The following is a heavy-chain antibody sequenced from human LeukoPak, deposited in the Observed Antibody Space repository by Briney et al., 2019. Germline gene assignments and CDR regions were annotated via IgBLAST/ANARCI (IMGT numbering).Heavy chain of an antibody. V-gene: IGHV1-18*01. CDR2: ISAYNGNT. D-gene: IGHD2-2*02. CDR3: ARDHPNIVVVPAAIQGTYYYYMDV. J-gene: IGHJ6*03. CDR1: GYTFTSYG. Sequence: ASVKVSCKASGYTFTSYGISWVRQAPGQGLEWMGWISAYNGNTNYAQKLQGRVTMTTDTSTSTAYMELRSLRSDDTAVYYCARDHPNIVVVPAAIQGTYYYYMDVWGKGTTVTVSS.